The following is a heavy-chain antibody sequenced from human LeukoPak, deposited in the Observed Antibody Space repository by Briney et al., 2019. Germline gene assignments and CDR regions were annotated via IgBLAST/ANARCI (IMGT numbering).Heavy chain of an antibody. V-gene: IGHV1-46*01. CDR1: GYTFTSYY. J-gene: IGHJ4*02. D-gene: IGHD2-15*01. Sequence: ASVKVSCKASGYTFTSYYMHWVRQAPGQGLEWMGIINPSGGSTSYAQKFQGRVTMTRDTSTSTVYMELSSLRSEDTAVYYCARVGCSGGSCYGYYFGYWGQGTLVTVSS. CDR2: INPSGGST. CDR3: ARVGCSGGSCYGYYFGY.